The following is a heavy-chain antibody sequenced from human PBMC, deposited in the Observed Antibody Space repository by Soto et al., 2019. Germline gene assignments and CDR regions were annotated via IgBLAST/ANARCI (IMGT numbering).Heavy chain of an antibody. CDR1: GFNFSNYV. D-gene: IGHD3-3*01. J-gene: IGHJ6*02. CDR2: ISYDGINK. Sequence: HPGGSLRLSCAASGFNFSNYVMHWVRQAPGKGLEWLAVISYDGINKYYADSVRGRFTISRDNSKNMVYLQMSSLRDEDTAVYYCARDQRDSWSGNYFYYGMDVWGQGTTVTVSS. V-gene: IGHV3-30-3*01. CDR3: ARDQRDSWSGNYFYYGMDV.